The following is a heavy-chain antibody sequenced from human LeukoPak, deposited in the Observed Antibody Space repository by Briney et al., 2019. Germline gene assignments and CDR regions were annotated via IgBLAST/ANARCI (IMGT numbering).Heavy chain of an antibody. D-gene: IGHD2-2*01. J-gene: IGHJ5*02. CDR2: ISAYNGNT. Sequence: ASVKVSCKASGYTFTSYGISWVRQAPGQGLEWMGWISAYNGNTNYAQKLQGRVTMTTDTSTSTAYMELRSLRSDDTAVYYCARDSTGYCSSTSCSHRLGWFDPWGQGTLVTVSS. CDR1: GYTFTSYG. CDR3: ARDSTGYCSSTSCSHRLGWFDP. V-gene: IGHV1-18*01.